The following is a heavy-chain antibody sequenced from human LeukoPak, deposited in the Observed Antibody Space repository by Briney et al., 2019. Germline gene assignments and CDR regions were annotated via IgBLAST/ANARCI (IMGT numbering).Heavy chain of an antibody. CDR2: ISSSGSTI. CDR1: GFTFSDYY. CDR3: ASGYSGYDSDRALDY. J-gene: IGHJ4*02. Sequence: GGSLRLSCAASGFTFSDYYMSWIRQAPGKGLEWVSYISSSGSTIYYADSVKGRFTISRDNSKNTLYLQMNSLRAEDTAVYYCASGYSGYDSDRALDYWGQGTLVTVSS. V-gene: IGHV3-11*04. D-gene: IGHD5-12*01.